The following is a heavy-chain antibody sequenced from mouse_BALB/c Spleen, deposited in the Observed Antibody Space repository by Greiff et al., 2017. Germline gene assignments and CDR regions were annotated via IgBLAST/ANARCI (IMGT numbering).Heavy chain of an antibody. CDR1: GFTFSSYA. CDR2: ISSGGST. J-gene: IGHJ4*01. D-gene: IGHD2-4*01. Sequence: EVQVVESGGGLVKPGGSLKLSCAASGFTFSSYAMSWVRQTPEKRLEWVASISSGGSTYYPDSVKGRFTISRDNARNILYLQMSSLRSEDTAMYYCARGASTMIRSAMDYWGQGTSVTVSS. V-gene: IGHV5-6-5*01. CDR3: ARGASTMIRSAMDY.